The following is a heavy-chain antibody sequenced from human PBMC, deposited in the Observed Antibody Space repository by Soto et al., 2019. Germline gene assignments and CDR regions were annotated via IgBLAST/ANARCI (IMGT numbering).Heavy chain of an antibody. CDR3: ARHGGFNLQY. CDR1: GGSISGGTW. D-gene: IGHD3-10*01. V-gene: IGHV4-4*02. Sequence: QVQLQESGPGLVKPSETLSLTCAVSGGSISGGTWWSWVRQPPGKGLEWIGQIYHNENTEYNPSLESRVTISADQSKNQFSLRMSAVTAADTAVYYCARHGGFNLQYWGQGALVTVSS. J-gene: IGHJ4*02. CDR2: IYHNENT.